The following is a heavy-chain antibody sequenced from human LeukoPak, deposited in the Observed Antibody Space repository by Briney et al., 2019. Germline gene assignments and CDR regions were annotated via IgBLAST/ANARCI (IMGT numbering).Heavy chain of an antibody. Sequence: PSETLSLTCTVSGGSIFSSSYHWGWIRQPPGKGLEWIGNIFYTGSTYYNPSLKSRVTISVDTAKNQFSLKLSSVTAADTAVYYCATLHQWLALDYWGQGTLVTVSS. CDR1: GGSIFSSSYH. J-gene: IGHJ4*02. D-gene: IGHD6-19*01. V-gene: IGHV4-39*07. CDR2: IFYTGST. CDR3: ATLHQWLALDY.